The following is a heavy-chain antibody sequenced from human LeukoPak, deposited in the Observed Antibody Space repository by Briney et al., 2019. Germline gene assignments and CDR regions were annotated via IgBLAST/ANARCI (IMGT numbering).Heavy chain of an antibody. J-gene: IGHJ6*03. CDR3: ARDRGYCSSTSCYSGGYYYYYMDV. Sequence: GGSLRLSCAASGFTFSSYAMHWVRQAPGKGLEYVAAISSNGGSTYYANSVKGRFTISRDNSKNTLYLQMGSLRAEDMAVYYCARDRGYCSSTSCYSGGYYYYYMDVWGKGTTVTVPS. D-gene: IGHD2-2*01. CDR2: ISSNGGST. V-gene: IGHV3-64*01. CDR1: GFTFSSYA.